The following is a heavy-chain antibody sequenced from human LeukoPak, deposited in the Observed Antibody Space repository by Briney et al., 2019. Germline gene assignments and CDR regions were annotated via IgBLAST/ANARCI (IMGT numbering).Heavy chain of an antibody. CDR1: GGSFSGYY. CDR2: INHSGST. Sequence: SDTLSLTCAVYGGSFSGYYWSWLRQPPGKGLQWIGEINHSGSTNYNPSLKSRVTISVDTSKNQFSLKLSSVTAADTAVYYCARGYGSSWRFDPWGQGTLVTVSS. CDR3: ARGYGSSWRFDP. V-gene: IGHV4-34*01. D-gene: IGHD6-13*01. J-gene: IGHJ5*02.